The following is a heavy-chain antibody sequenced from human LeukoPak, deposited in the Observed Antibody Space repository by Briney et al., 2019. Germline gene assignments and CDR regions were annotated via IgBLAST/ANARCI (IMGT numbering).Heavy chain of an antibody. CDR2: IIPIFGTA. Sequence: SVKVSCKASGGTFSSYAISWVRQAPEQGLEWMERIIPIFGTANYAQRFQGRVTITTDESTSSAYMELSSLRSEDTAVYYCARESPFAFDYWGQGTLVTVSS. V-gene: IGHV1-69*05. CDR3: ARESPFAFDY. CDR1: GGTFSSYA. J-gene: IGHJ4*02.